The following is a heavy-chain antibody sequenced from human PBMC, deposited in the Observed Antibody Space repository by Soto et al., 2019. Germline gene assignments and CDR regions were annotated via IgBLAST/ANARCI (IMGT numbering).Heavy chain of an antibody. CDR2: ISYDGSNK. Sequence: GGSLILSCAASGFTFSSYAMHWVRQAPGKGLEWVAVISYDGSNKYYADSVKGRFTISRDNSKNTLYLQMNSLRAEDTAVYYCARSQRYDFWSGYPYFDYWGQGTLVTVSS. D-gene: IGHD3-3*01. V-gene: IGHV3-30-3*01. CDR3: ARSQRYDFWSGYPYFDY. J-gene: IGHJ4*02. CDR1: GFTFSSYA.